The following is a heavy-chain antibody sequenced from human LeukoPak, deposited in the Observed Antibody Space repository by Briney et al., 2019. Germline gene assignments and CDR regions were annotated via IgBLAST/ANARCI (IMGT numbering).Heavy chain of an antibody. V-gene: IGHV4-34*01. CDR3: ARVDTYYYGSGIFDY. Sequence: TSETLSLTCAVYGGSFSGYYWSWIRQPPGKGLEWIGEINHSGSTNYNPSLKSRVTISVDTSKNQFSLKLSSVTAADTAVYYCARVDTYYYGSGIFDYWGQGTLVTVSS. J-gene: IGHJ4*02. CDR1: GGSFSGYY. D-gene: IGHD3-10*01. CDR2: INHSGST.